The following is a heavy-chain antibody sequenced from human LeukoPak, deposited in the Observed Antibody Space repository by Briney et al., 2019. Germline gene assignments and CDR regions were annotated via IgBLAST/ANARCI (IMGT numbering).Heavy chain of an antibody. CDR2: ISASGSST. J-gene: IGHJ5*02. Sequence: GGSLRLSCVASGFTFSAYAMSWVRQAPGKGLEWVSGISASGSSTYYADSVEGRFTISRDNSKNTLYLQMNSLRAEDTAVYYCAKHLGWGPSGSNWFDPRGQGTLVTVSS. CDR1: GFTFSAYA. CDR3: AKHLGWGPSGSNWFDP. D-gene: IGHD6-25*01. V-gene: IGHV3-23*01.